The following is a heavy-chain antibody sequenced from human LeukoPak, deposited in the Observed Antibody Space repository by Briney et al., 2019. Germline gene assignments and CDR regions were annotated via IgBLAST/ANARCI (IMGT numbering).Heavy chain of an antibody. Sequence: PSETLSLTCTVSGDSISSGGYSWGWIRQPPGKGLEWIGNIYHSGSTNYSPSLKSRVTISVDTSKNQFSLKLSSVTAADTAVYFCAREDYYNSGGYYLDYWGQGTLVTVSS. V-gene: IGHV4-39*07. CDR2: IYHSGST. J-gene: IGHJ4*02. CDR3: AREDYYNSGGYYLDY. D-gene: IGHD3-22*01. CDR1: GDSISSGGYS.